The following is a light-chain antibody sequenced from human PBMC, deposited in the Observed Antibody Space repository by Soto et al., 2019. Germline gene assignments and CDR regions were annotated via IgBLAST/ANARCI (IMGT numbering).Light chain of an antibody. CDR3: VSFAGGTYV. CDR2: DVN. Sequence: QSALTQPPSASGSPGQSVTISCTGTSSDVGGYIFVSWYQQHPGKAPKLMVYDVNRRPPGVPDRFFGSKSGNTASLTVSGLQAEDEADYYCVSFAGGTYVFGTGTKVTVL. CDR1: SSDVGGYIF. J-gene: IGLJ1*01. V-gene: IGLV2-8*01.